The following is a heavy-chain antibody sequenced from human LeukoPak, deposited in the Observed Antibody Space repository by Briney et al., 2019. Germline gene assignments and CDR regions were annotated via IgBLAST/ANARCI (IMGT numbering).Heavy chain of an antibody. CDR3: ARRHSSLPLDY. CDR1: GYSFSTYW. V-gene: IGHV5-51*01. Sequence: GESLKISCQGSGYSFSTYWIGWVRQMPGKGLEWMGIIYPGDSDTRYSPSFQGQVTISADKSISTAYLQWSSLKASDTAMYYRARRHSSLPLDYWGQGTLVTVSS. CDR2: IYPGDSDT. D-gene: IGHD3-22*01. J-gene: IGHJ4*02.